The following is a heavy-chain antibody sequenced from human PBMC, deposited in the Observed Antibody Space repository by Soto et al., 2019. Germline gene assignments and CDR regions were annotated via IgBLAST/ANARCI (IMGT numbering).Heavy chain of an antibody. V-gene: IGHV3-23*01. CDR1: GLTFGSYA. J-gene: IGHJ4*02. CDR2: ISGSGANT. D-gene: IGHD1-20*01. CDR3: AKDARYYWKIDF. Sequence: DVHLLECGGGLVQPGGSLRLSCGVSGLTFGSYAMTWVRQAPGKGLEWVSGISGSGANTYYADSVKGRFTISRDNPKNPLYLQMNNLRAEDTAISYCAKDARYYWKIDFWGQGTLVTVSS.